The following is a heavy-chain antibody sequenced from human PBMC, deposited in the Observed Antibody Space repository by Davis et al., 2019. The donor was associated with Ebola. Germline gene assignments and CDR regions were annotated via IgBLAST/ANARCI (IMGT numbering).Heavy chain of an antibody. CDR3: AKDEYYYDRSGYYGSRWGDY. CDR1: GFSFSSYA. D-gene: IGHD3-22*01. V-gene: IGHV3-23*01. CDR2: ISGGGGST. J-gene: IGHJ4*02. Sequence: PGGSLRLSCAGSGFSFSSYAMNWVRQATGKGLEWVSGISGGGGSTHYADSVKGRFTISRDNSKNTLYLQMNSLRAEDTAVYYCAKDEYYYDRSGYYGSRWGDYWGQGTLVTVSS.